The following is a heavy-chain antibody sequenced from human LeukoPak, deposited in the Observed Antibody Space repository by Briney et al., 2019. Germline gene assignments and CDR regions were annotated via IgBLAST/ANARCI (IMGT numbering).Heavy chain of an antibody. V-gene: IGHV1-2*02. Sequence: GASVKVSCKASGYTFTGYYMHWVRQAPGQGLEWMGWINPNSGGTNYAQKFQGRVTMTRDTSISTAYMELSRLRSDDTAVYYCARAGFGVVLPAAIGWFDPWGQGTLVTVSS. J-gene: IGHJ5*02. CDR1: GYTFTGYY. CDR2: INPNSGGT. CDR3: ARAGFGVVLPAAIGWFDP. D-gene: IGHD2-2*01.